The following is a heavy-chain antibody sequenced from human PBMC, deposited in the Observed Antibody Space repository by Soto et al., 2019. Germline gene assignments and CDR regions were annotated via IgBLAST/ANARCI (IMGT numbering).Heavy chain of an antibody. J-gene: IGHJ5*02. CDR1: GGSINTNNYY. CDR3: ARLVVVSPVANA. V-gene: IGHV4-39*01. CDR2: VFYNGTT. D-gene: IGHD2-15*01. Sequence: SETLSLTCTVSGGSINTNNYYWGWVRQPPGKGLEWIGSVFYNGTTYYSPSLKSRVTISLATSRTQFPLKLDSVTAADTAVYYCARLVVVSPVANAWGQGTLVTVSS.